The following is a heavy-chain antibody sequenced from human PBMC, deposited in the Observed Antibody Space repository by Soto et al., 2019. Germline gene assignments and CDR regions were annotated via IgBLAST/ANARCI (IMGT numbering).Heavy chain of an antibody. V-gene: IGHV1-69*02. CDR3: VTTMGARIAVAGHDAFDI. CDR1: GGTFSSYT. CDR2: IIPILGIA. Sequence: QVQLVQSGAEVKKPGSSVKVSCKASGGTFSSYTISWVRQAPGQGLEWMGRIIPILGIANYAQKFQGRVTITADKSTSTAYMELSSLRSEDTAVYYCVTTMGARIAVAGHDAFDIWGQGTMVTVSS. J-gene: IGHJ3*02. D-gene: IGHD6-19*01.